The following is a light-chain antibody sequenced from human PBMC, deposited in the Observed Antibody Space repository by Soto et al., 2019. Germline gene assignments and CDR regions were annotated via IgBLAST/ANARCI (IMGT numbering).Light chain of an antibody. V-gene: IGLV1-44*01. Sequence: QSVLTQPPSASGTPGQRVIISCSGSTSNIGSNAVDWYQQHPGTAPKVLIYSNNQRPSGVPDRIFGSRSGTSASLAITGLQSEDEADYYCATWDDSLKGWVFGGGTKLTVL. J-gene: IGLJ3*02. CDR3: ATWDDSLKGWV. CDR2: SNN. CDR1: TSNIGSNA.